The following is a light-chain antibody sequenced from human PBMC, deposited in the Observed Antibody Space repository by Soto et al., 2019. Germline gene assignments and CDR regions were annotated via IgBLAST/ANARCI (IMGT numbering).Light chain of an antibody. Sequence: DIQMTQSPSSLSASVGDRVTITCRASQSISSYLNWYQQKPGKAPKLLIYAASSLQSGVPSRFSGSGSGTDFTLTIRSLQPEDFATYSCQQSYSSLLTFGQGTQVEIK. J-gene: IGKJ1*01. CDR2: AAS. CDR3: QQSYSSLLT. V-gene: IGKV1-39*01. CDR1: QSISSY.